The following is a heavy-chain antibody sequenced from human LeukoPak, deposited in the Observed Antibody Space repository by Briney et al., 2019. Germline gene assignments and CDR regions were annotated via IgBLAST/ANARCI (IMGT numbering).Heavy chain of an antibody. J-gene: IGHJ4*02. V-gene: IGHV1-8*01. Sequence: ASVKVSCKASGYTFTSYDINWVRQATGQGLEWMGWMNPNSGNAGYAQKFQGRVTMTRNTSISTAYMELSSLRSEDTAVYYCARDFPRSTSCLGYWGQGTLVTVSS. CDR2: MNPNSGNA. D-gene: IGHD2-2*01. CDR3: ARDFPRSTSCLGY. CDR1: GYTFTSYD.